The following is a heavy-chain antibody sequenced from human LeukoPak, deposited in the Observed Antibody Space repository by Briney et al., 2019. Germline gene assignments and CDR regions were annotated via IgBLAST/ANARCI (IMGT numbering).Heavy chain of an antibody. D-gene: IGHD2-8*01. Sequence: GGSLRLSCAASGFTFSSYCMNWVRQAPGKGLEWVSSISSSSSYIYYADSVKGRFTISRDNAKNSLYLQMNSLRAEDTAVYYCAREPSVFVRLHDAFDIWGQGTMVTVSS. J-gene: IGHJ3*02. V-gene: IGHV3-21*04. CDR3: AREPSVFVRLHDAFDI. CDR2: ISSSSSYI. CDR1: GFTFSSYC.